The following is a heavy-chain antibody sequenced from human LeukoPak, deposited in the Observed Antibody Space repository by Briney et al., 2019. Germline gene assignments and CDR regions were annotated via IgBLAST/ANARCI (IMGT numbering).Heavy chain of an antibody. CDR2: IYYSGGT. CDR1: RGSLSRGIYY. J-gene: IGHJ5*02. V-gene: IGHV4-61*01. CDR3: ARDPRSSGYCSGGSCSDWFDP. Sequence: SETLSLTCTVSRGSLSRGIYYSSWARHPPGEGLGCIGYIYYSGGTNYTPSLKSLVTTSVDTSKNQFSLKLSSVTAADTAVYYCARDPRSSGYCSGGSCSDWFDPWGQGTLVTVSS. D-gene: IGHD2-15*01.